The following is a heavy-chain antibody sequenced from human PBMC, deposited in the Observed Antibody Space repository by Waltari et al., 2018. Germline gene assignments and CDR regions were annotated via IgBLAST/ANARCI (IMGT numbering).Heavy chain of an antibody. CDR3: AREGYDILTGYSLDP. V-gene: IGHV4-59*11. CDR2: IYYSGST. J-gene: IGHJ5*02. D-gene: IGHD3-9*01. Sequence: QVQLQESGPGLVKPSEPLSLTFTVSGGSISSHYWRWLRQPPGKGLEWIGYIYYSGSTNYNPSLKSRVTISVDTSKNQFSLKLSSVTAADTAVYYCAREGYDILTGYSLDPWGQGTLVTVSS. CDR1: GGSISSHY.